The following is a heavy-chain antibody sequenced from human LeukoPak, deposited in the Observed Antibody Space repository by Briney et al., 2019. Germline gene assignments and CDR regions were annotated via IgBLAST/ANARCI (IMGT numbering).Heavy chain of an antibody. J-gene: IGHJ6*03. V-gene: IGHV3-21*01. CDR3: ARGLERGYYMDV. CDR1: GFTFSRYA. D-gene: IGHD1-1*01. CDR2: ISSSSSYI. Sequence: PGGSLRLSCAASGFTFSRYAMSWVRQAPGKGLEWVSSISSSSSYIYYADSVKGRFTISRDNAKNSLYLQMNSLRAEDTAVYYCARGLERGYYMDVWGKGTTVTVSS.